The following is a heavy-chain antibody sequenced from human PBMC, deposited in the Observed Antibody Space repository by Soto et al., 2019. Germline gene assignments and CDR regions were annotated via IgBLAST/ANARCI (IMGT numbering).Heavy chain of an antibody. D-gene: IGHD3-10*01. J-gene: IGHJ4*02. CDR2: IRVHNGNT. CDR1: GYNFINYG. CDR3: VRDLDGSGSYYTGY. Sequence: QVHLVQSGVEVKKPGASVKVSCKASGYNFINYGITWVRQAPGQGLEWMGWIRVHNGNTNYAQNLQGRVTMTTDTSTSTAYMELRSLRSHDTAVYYCVRDLDGSGSYYTGYWGPGTLVTVSS. V-gene: IGHV1-18*01.